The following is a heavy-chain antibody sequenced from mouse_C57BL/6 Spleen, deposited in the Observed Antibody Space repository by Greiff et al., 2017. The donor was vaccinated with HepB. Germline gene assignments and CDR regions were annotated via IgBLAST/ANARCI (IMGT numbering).Heavy chain of an antibody. D-gene: IGHD2-4*01. J-gene: IGHJ1*03. CDR1: GFSLTSYG. CDR2: IWSGGST. Sequence: QVQLQQSGPGLVQPSQCLSITCTVSGFSLTSYGVHWVRQSPGKGLEWLGVIWSGGSTDYNAAFISRLSISKDNSKSQVFFKMNSLQADDTAIYYCARNSYDYDGSYWYFDVWGTGTTVTVSS. V-gene: IGHV2-2*01. CDR3: ARNSYDYDGSYWYFDV.